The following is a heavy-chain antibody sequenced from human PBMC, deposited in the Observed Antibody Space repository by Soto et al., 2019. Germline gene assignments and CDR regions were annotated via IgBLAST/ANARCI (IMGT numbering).Heavy chain of an antibody. CDR3: AIYTTNYYYGMDV. J-gene: IGHJ6*02. Sequence: GESLKISCKGSGYSFTSYWIGWVRQMPGKGLEWMGIIYPGDSDTRYSPSFQGQVTISADKSISTAYLQWSSLKASDTAMYYCAIYTTNYYYGMDVWGQGTTVTVSS. CDR1: GYSFTSYW. D-gene: IGHD1-1*01. CDR2: IYPGDSDT. V-gene: IGHV5-51*01.